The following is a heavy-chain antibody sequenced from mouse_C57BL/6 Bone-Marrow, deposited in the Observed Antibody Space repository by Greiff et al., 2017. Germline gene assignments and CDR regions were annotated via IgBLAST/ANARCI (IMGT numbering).Heavy chain of an antibody. CDR1: GYTFTSYW. CDR3: AREGVMVTNFAY. J-gene: IGHJ3*01. Sequence: QVQLQQPGAELVKPGASVKMSCKASGYTFTSYWITWVKQRPGQGLEWIGDIYPGSGSTNYNEKFKSKATLTVDTSSSTAYMQLSSLTSEDSAVYYCAREGVMVTNFAYWGQGTLVTVSA. D-gene: IGHD2-2*01. CDR2: IYPGSGST. V-gene: IGHV1-55*01.